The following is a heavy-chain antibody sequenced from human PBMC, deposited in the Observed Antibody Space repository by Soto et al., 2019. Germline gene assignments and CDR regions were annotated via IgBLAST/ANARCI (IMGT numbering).Heavy chain of an antibody. V-gene: IGHV1-58*01. D-gene: IGHD4-17*01. CDR2: IVVGSGNT. Sequence: SVKVSCKASGFTFTSSAVQWVRQARGQRLEWIGWIVVGSGNTNYAQKFQERVTITRDMSTSTAYMELSRLRSEDTAVYYCAAGTLGDYYYYYGMDVWGEGTTVTVSS. CDR3: AAGTLGDYYYYYGMDV. CDR1: GFTFTSSA. J-gene: IGHJ6*04.